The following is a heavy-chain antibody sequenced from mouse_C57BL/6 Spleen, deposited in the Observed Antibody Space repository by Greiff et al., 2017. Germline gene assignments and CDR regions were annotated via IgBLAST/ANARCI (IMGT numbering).Heavy chain of an antibody. Sequence: EVKVEESGGGLVQPKGSLKLSCAASGFSFNTYAMNWVRQAPGKGLEWVARIRSKSNNYATYYADSVKDRFTISRDDSESMLYLQMNNLKTEDTAMYYCVRHYYGRAMDYWGQGTSVTVSS. CDR2: IRSKSNNYAT. D-gene: IGHD1-1*01. V-gene: IGHV10-1*01. J-gene: IGHJ4*01. CDR3: VRHYYGRAMDY. CDR1: GFSFNTYA.